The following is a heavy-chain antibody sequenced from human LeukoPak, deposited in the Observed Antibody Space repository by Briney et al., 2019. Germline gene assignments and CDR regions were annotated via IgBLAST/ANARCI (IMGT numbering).Heavy chain of an antibody. CDR3: ARLKSITIFGVVIYDAFDI. V-gene: IGHV4-39*01. Sequence: SETLSLTCTVSGGSISSSSYYWGWIRQPPGKGLEWIGSIYYSGSTYYNPSLKSRVTISVDTSKNQFSLKLSSVTAADTAVYYCARLKSITIFGVVIYDAFDIWGQGTMVTVSS. CDR1: GGSISSSSYY. J-gene: IGHJ3*02. CDR2: IYYSGST. D-gene: IGHD3-3*01.